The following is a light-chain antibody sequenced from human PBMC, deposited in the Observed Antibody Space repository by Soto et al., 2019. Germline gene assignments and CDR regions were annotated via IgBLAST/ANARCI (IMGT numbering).Light chain of an antibody. J-gene: IGLJ3*02. Sequence: HPVLTQPPSASASLGASVKLTCTLSSGHNSYAIAWHQQQPEKGPRYLMKLNSDVSHSKGDGIPDRFSGSSSGAERYLTISSLQSEDEADYSCQTWRTDIRVFGGGTKLTVL. CDR1: SGHNSYA. CDR2: LNSDVSH. CDR3: QTWRTDIRV. V-gene: IGLV4-69*01.